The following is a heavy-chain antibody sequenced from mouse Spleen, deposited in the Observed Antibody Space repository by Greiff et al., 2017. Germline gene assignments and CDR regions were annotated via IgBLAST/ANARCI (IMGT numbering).Heavy chain of an antibody. CDR3: TRSGYDGMDY. CDR2: IYPSDSYT. Sequence: VQLQQPGAELVRPGASVKLSCKASGYTFTSYWINWVKQRPGQGLEWIGNIYPSDSYTNYNQKFKDKATLTVDKSSSTAYMQLSSPTSEDSAVYYCTRSGYDGMDYWGQGTSVTVSS. V-gene: IGHV1-69*02. CDR1: GYTFTSYW. J-gene: IGHJ4*01. D-gene: IGHD2-2*01.